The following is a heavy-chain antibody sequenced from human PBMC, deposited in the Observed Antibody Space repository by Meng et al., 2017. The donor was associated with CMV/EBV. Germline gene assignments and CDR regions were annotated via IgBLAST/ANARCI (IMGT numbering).Heavy chain of an antibody. V-gene: IGHV3-23*01. J-gene: IGHJ3*02. CDR3: ARNNAFDI. Sequence: GGSLSLSCAASGFTFSSYAMSWVRQAPGKGLEWVSAISGSGGSTYYADSVKGRFTISRDNAKNSLYLQMNSLRAEDTAVYYCARNNAFDIWGQGTMVTVSS. CDR1: GFTFSSYA. CDR2: ISGSGGST.